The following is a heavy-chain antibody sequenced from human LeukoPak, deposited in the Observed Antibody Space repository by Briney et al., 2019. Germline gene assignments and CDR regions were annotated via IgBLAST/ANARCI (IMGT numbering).Heavy chain of an antibody. V-gene: IGHV4-39*07. Sequence: PETLSLTCTVSGGSISSSSYYWGWIRQPPGKGLEWIGSIYYSGSTYYNPSLKSRVTISVDTSKNQFSLNLTSVTAADTAVYYCASPGNYYYYMDVWGKGTTVTVSS. CDR3: ASPGNYYYYMDV. D-gene: IGHD1-26*01. CDR1: GGSISSSSYY. CDR2: IYYSGST. J-gene: IGHJ6*03.